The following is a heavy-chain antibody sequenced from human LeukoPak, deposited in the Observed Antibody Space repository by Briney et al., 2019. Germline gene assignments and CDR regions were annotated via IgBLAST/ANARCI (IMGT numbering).Heavy chain of an antibody. CDR2: IKQDGSEI. Sequence: GGSLRLSCAASGFTFISYWMSWVRQAPGKGLEWVANIKQDGSEIYYVDSVKGRFTISRDNAKNSLYLQMNSLTAEDTAVYYCARVLLVVPSASNFDYWGQGTLVTVSS. J-gene: IGHJ4*02. CDR1: GFTFISYW. V-gene: IGHV3-7*01. D-gene: IGHD2-2*01. CDR3: ARVLLVVPSASNFDY.